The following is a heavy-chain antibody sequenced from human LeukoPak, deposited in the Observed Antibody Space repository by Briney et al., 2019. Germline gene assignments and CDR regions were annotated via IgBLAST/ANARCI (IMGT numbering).Heavy chain of an antibody. J-gene: IGHJ6*03. CDR3: AKDGRFSGSPYFYYMDV. D-gene: IGHD1-26*01. V-gene: IGHV3-9*01. CDR1: GFTFGDYP. Sequence: GGSLRLSCVASGFTFGDYPMHWVRQVPGKGLEWVSGINWNGGSIGYADSVKGRFTISRDNAKNSLYLQMNSLRAEDTALYYCAKDGRFSGSPYFYYMDVWGKGATITVS. CDR2: INWNGGSI.